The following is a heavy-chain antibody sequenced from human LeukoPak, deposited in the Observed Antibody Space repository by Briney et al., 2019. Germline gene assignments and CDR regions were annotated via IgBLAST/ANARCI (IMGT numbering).Heavy chain of an antibody. V-gene: IGHV1-2*02. CDR2: THPSSGGT. CDR3: ARMTHASGASYSLFDL. J-gene: IGHJ4*02. D-gene: IGHD3-10*01. Sequence: ASVKVSCKASGYTVTNFYMHWVRQAPGQGLEWMGWTHPSSGGTTYAQRFHGRVIMARDLSTGTAYMELSSLTFDDTAFYYCARMTHASGASYSLFDLWSQGTLVTVSS. CDR1: GYTVTNFY.